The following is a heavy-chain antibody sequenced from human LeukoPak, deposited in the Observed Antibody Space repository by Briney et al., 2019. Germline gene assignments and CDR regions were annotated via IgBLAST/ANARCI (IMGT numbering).Heavy chain of an antibody. CDR1: GFTFSTFA. Sequence: GGSLRLSCAASGFTFSTFAMVWVRQPPGKGLEWVSSIFPSGGEIHYADSVRGRFTISRDNSKNTLYLQMNSLRAEDTAVYYCAREDAGHYFDYWGQGTLVTVSS. CDR2: IFPSGGEI. J-gene: IGHJ4*02. V-gene: IGHV3-23*01. CDR3: AREDAGHYFDY.